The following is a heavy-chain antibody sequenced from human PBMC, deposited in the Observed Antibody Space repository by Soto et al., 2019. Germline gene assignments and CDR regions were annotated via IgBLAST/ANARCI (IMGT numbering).Heavy chain of an antibody. CDR1: GFTFSTYA. D-gene: IGHD6-25*01. V-gene: IGHV3-23*01. Sequence: VQLLESGGGLVQPGGSLRLSCAASGFTFSTYAMAWVRPAPGKGLGWVSSISSSSGSTFYADSVKGRFTSSRDNSENTLSLQMNSLRAEDTAVYYCAKQPLKVPLRFDYWGQGTLVTVSS. CDR2: ISSSSGST. J-gene: IGHJ4*02. CDR3: AKQPLKVPLRFDY.